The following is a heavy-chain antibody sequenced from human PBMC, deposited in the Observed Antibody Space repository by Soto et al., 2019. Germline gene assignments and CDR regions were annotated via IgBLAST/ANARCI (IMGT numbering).Heavy chain of an antibody. J-gene: IGHJ6*03. CDR3: ARDQGFLEWLFSYMDV. CDR1: GFTFSDYY. D-gene: IGHD3-3*01. V-gene: IGHV3-11*04. CDR2: ISSSSSNI. Sequence: GGSLRLSCAASGFTFSDYYMSWIRQAPGKGLEWVSYISSSSSNIYYADSVKGRFTISRDNAKNSLYLQMNSLRAEDTAVYYCARDQGFLEWLFSYMDVWGKGTTVTVSS.